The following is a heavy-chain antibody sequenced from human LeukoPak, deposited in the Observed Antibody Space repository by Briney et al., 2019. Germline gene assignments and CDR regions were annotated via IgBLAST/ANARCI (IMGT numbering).Heavy chain of an antibody. J-gene: IGHJ6*03. CDR1: GGSISSSSYY. CDR3: ARDNYGSASYYYYYYMDV. D-gene: IGHD3-10*01. Sequence: SETLSLTCTVSGGSISSSSYYWGWIRQPPGKGLEWIGSIYYSGSTYYNPSLKSRVTISVDTSKNQFSLKLSSVTAADTAVYYCARDNYGSASYYYYYYMDVWGKGTTVTVSS. V-gene: IGHV4-39*02. CDR2: IYYSGST.